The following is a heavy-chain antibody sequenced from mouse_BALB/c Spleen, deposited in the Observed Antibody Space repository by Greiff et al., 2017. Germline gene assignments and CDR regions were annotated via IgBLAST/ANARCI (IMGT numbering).Heavy chain of an antibody. CDR3: ARSATAPYYYAMDD. V-gene: IGHV1S34*01. J-gene: IGHJ4*01. Sequence: LVKTGASVKISCKASGYSFTGYYMHWVKQSHGKSLEWIGYISCYNGATSYNQKFKGKATFTVDTSSSTAYMQFNSLTSEDSAVYYCARSATAPYYYAMDDWGQGTSVTVSS. D-gene: IGHD1-2*01. CDR1: GYSFTGYY. CDR2: ISCYNGAT.